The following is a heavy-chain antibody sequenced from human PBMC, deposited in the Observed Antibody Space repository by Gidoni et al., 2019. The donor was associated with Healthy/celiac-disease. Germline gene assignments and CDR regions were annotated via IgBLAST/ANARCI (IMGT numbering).Heavy chain of an antibody. D-gene: IGHD3-22*01. CDR3: AKDIGYYYDSSGYYDY. Sequence: EVQLVESGGGLVQPGRSLSLSCAASGFTFDDYAMHWVRQAPGKGLGWVSGISWNSGSIGYADSVKGRFTISRDNAKNSLYLQMNSLRAEDTALYYCAKDIGYYYDSSGYYDYWGQGTLVTVSS. V-gene: IGHV3-9*01. CDR1: GFTFDDYA. CDR2: ISWNSGSI. J-gene: IGHJ4*02.